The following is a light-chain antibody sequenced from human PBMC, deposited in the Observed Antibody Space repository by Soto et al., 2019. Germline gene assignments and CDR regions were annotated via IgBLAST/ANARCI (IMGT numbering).Light chain of an antibody. Sequence: DIQMTQSPSSLSASVGDRVTITCRASQSISSYLNWYQQKPGKAPKLLIYEASGLQSGVPSRFSGSGSGTDFTLTISSLQPEDFATYYCQQSDTTPWTFGQGTKVDIK. CDR1: QSISSY. CDR3: QQSDTTPWT. CDR2: EAS. J-gene: IGKJ1*01. V-gene: IGKV1-39*01.